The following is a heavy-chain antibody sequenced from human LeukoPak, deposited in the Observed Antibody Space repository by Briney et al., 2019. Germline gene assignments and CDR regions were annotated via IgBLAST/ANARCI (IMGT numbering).Heavy chain of an antibody. CDR3: ATRESSMARTF. Sequence: GGSLRLSCAASGFILSDYWMNWVRQVPGKGLEWVANINEVGTKEDYVDSVRGRFTISRDNTKNTLYLQMNSLRAEDTALYYCATRESSMARTFWGQGTLVTVSS. CDR1: GFILSDYW. CDR2: INEVGTKE. J-gene: IGHJ4*02. D-gene: IGHD3-10*01. V-gene: IGHV3-7*01.